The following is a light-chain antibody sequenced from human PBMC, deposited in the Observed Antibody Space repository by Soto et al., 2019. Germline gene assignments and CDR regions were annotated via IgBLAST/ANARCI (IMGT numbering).Light chain of an antibody. CDR2: EVS. Sequence: QSALTQPASVSGSPGQSITISCTGTSSDVGSYNLVSWYQQHPGKAPTLMIYEVSKRPSGVSNRFAGSKSGNTASLTISGVQAEDEADYYCCSYAGSSTYVVFGGGTKLTVL. V-gene: IGLV2-23*02. CDR3: CSYAGSSTYVV. CDR1: SSDVGSYNL. J-gene: IGLJ2*01.